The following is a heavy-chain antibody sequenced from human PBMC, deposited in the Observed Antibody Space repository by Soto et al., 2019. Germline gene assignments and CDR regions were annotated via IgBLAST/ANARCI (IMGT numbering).Heavy chain of an antibody. V-gene: IGHV1-69*01. CDR2: IIPIFGTA. D-gene: IGHD3-22*01. CDR3: ARHYDSSGYYYGYYYGMDV. CDR1: GGTFSSYA. Sequence: QVQLVQSGAEVKKPGSSVKVSCKASGGTFSSYAISWVRQAPGQGLEWMGGIIPIFGTANYAQKCQGRVTIPADESTSTAYMELSSLRSEDTAVYYCARHYDSSGYYYGYYYGMDVLGQGTTVTVSS. J-gene: IGHJ6*02.